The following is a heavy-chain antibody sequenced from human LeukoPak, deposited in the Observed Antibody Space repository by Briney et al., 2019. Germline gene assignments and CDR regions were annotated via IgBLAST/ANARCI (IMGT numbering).Heavy chain of an antibody. Sequence: GESLKISCKGSGYYFTDYWIAWVRQMPGKGLEWMGSIYPGDSDIRYSPSFQGQVTISADKSITTAYLQWSSLKASDTAMYYCARHVGRFGEPNAFDIWGQGTMVTVSS. D-gene: IGHD3-10*01. CDR3: ARHVGRFGEPNAFDI. V-gene: IGHV5-51*01. CDR1: GYYFTDYW. CDR2: IYPGDSDI. J-gene: IGHJ3*02.